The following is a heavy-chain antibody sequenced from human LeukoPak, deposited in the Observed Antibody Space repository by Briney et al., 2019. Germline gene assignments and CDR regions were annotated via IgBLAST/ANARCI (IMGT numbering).Heavy chain of an antibody. D-gene: IGHD6-13*01. J-gene: IGHJ6*02. CDR1: GFTFSDYY. Sequence: PGGSLRLSCAASGFTFSDYYMSWIRQAPGKGLEWVSYISGSSSYTNYADSVKGRFTISRDNAKNSLYLQMNSLRAEDTAVYFCARDLQNPGYSSSWYYYYYGMDVWGQGTTVTVSS. V-gene: IGHV3-11*05. CDR2: ISGSSSYT. CDR3: ARDLQNPGYSSSWYYYYYGMDV.